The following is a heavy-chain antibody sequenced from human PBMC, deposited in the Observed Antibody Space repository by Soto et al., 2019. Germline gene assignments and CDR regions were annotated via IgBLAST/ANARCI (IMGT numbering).Heavy chain of an antibody. CDR2: ISCNNGDA. V-gene: IGHV1-18*01. CDR3: ARDGDGSGRHYEY. Sequence: QVRLVQTGAEVKEPGASVKVSCKASGYTFTNYGISWVRQAPGQGLEWMGWISCNNGDANYVQSLRGRVTMTTDTSTSSVYMERRSLRADDTAVYYCARDGDGSGRHYEYWGQGTLVTVSS. D-gene: IGHD3-10*01. CDR1: GYTFTNYG. J-gene: IGHJ4*02.